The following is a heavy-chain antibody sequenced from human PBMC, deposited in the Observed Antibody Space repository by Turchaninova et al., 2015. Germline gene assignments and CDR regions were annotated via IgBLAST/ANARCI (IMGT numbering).Heavy chain of an antibody. CDR3: ARAESSYVPNRFDP. Sequence: QVQLQDSGPGQVKPSATPSLTGSVCGGSSFGDYVTWVWLPPGKGLEWIGNIYYTGSANSNPSLSSRVTMSIDTSKSQFSLHLSSVTAADTAIYYCARAESSYVPNRFDPWGQGILVTVS. CDR2: IYYTGSA. CDR1: GGSSFGDY. V-gene: IGHV4-59*01. D-gene: IGHD3-10*02. J-gene: IGHJ5*02.